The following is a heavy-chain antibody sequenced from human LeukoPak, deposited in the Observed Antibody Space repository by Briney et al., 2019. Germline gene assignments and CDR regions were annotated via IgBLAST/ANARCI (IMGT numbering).Heavy chain of an antibody. J-gene: IGHJ4*02. CDR3: ARDPESGILTGYYRGYFDY. D-gene: IGHD3-9*01. CDR1: GFDFSTYG. CDR2: IWYDGNNK. Sequence: PGRSLRLSCAASGFDFSTYGMHWVRQAPGKGLEWVATIWYDGNNKYYADSVKGRFTISRDNYKNTLSLQMNSLRAEDTAVYYCARDPESGILTGYYRGYFDYWGQGTLDTVS. V-gene: IGHV3-33*01.